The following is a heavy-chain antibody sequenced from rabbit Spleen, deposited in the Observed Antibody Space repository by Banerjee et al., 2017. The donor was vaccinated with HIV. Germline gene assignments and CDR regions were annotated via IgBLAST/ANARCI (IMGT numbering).Heavy chain of an antibody. CDR2: IWGGSSGRT. V-gene: IGHV1S45*01. CDR3: AKGIPANANYLREMAL. Sequence: QEQLVESGGGLVQPEGSLTLTCKASGVSFSFSSYMCWVRQAPGKGLEWIACIWGGSSGRTYYASWAKSRFNIAKTSSTTVTLQMTSLTGADTATYFCAKGIPANANYLREMALWGPGTLVTVS. D-gene: IGHD1-1*01. J-gene: IGHJ4*01. CDR1: GVSFSFSSY.